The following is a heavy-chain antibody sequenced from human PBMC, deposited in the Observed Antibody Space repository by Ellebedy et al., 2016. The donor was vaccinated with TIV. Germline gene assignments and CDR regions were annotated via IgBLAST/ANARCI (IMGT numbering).Heavy chain of an antibody. CDR2: ISNSGSTI. D-gene: IGHD2-2*01. CDR3: ARDARFIDQQHNWFDP. V-gene: IGHV3-11*01. Sequence: GESLKISCAASGFTFSDYYMIWIRQAPGKGLEWVSYISNSGSTIYYADSVKGRFTISRDNTKNSLSLQMNSPRVEDTAVYYCARDARFIDQQHNWFDPWGQGTLVTVSS. CDR1: GFTFSDYY. J-gene: IGHJ5*02.